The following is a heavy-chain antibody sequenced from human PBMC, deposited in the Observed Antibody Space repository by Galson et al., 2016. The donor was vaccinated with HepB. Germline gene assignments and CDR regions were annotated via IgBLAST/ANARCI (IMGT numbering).Heavy chain of an antibody. Sequence: SLRLSCAASGFTFSSYWMSWVRQAPGKGLEWVANIKQDGSEKYYVDSVKGRFTISRDNAKNSLYLQVNSLRAEDTAVYYCARERTIWASFSYFDCWGQGVLVTVSS. CDR3: ARERTIWASFSYFDC. D-gene: IGHD3-16*01. V-gene: IGHV3-7*03. CDR1: GFTFSSYW. CDR2: IKQDGSEK. J-gene: IGHJ4*02.